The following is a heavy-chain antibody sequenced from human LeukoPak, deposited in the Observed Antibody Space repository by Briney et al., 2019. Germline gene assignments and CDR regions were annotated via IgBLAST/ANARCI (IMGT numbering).Heavy chain of an antibody. Sequence: GGSLRLSCAASGFTFGDYYMSWIRQAPGKGLEWISYISNSGSTIYYTDSVQGRFTISRDNAKNSLYLQLNSLRAEDTAVYYCARDSGGDYDYFYYMDVWGKGTTVTISS. CDR3: ARDSGGDYDYFYYMDV. V-gene: IGHV3-11*01. CDR1: GFTFGDYY. D-gene: IGHD2-21*02. J-gene: IGHJ6*03. CDR2: ISNSGSTI.